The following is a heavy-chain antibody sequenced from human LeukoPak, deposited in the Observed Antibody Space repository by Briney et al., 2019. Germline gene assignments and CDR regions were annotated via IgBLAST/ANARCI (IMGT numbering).Heavy chain of an antibody. CDR2: ISAYNGNT. D-gene: IGHD6-19*01. CDR3: ARDPVNSSGWYSVLDY. J-gene: IGHJ4*02. CDR1: GYAFSGYL. V-gene: IGHV1-18*01. Sequence: GASVKVSCKASGYAFSGYLHWVRQAPGQGLEWMGWISAYNGNTNYAQKLQGRVTMTTDTSTSTAYMELRSLRSDDTAVYYCARDPVNSSGWYSVLDYWGQGTLVTVSS.